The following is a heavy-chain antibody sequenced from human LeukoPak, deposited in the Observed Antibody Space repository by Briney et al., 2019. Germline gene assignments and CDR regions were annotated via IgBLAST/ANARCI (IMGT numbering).Heavy chain of an antibody. CDR1: GFTFSDYY. Sequence: GGSLRLSYAASGFTFSDYYMSWIRQAPGKGLEWVSYISDSTNTKYYADSVKGRFTISRDNAKNSLYLQMNSLRAEDTAVYYCAKGASYYYGSGTSLFDYWGQGTLVTVSS. D-gene: IGHD3-10*01. CDR3: AKGASYYYGSGTSLFDY. J-gene: IGHJ4*02. V-gene: IGHV3-11*01. CDR2: ISDSTNTK.